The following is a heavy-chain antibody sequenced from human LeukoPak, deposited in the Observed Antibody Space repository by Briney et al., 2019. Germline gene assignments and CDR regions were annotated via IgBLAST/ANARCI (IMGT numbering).Heavy chain of an antibody. J-gene: IGHJ4*02. CDR3: ARDLTGYYKFDY. D-gene: IGHD3-9*01. CDR1: GGSISSYY. Sequence: SETLSLTCTVSGGSISSYYWNWIRQHPGKGLEWIGYIYYRGSTYYNPSLKSRVAISVDTSKNQFSLKLSSVTAADTAVYYCARDLTGYYKFDYWGQGTLVTVSS. V-gene: IGHV4-59*06. CDR2: IYYRGST.